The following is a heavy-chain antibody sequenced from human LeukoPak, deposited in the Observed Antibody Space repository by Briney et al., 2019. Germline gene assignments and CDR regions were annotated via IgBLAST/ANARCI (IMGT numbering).Heavy chain of an antibody. CDR3: ARFLKNPVNRRGPANYYMDV. Sequence: ASVKVSCKAAGYTFSTYDISWVRQATGQGLEWMGWMNPKSGNTLYAQKFQGRVTMTGNTSISTAYMELSSVRSEDTAVYYCARFLKNPVNRRGPANYYMDVWGKGTTVTISS. J-gene: IGHJ6*03. V-gene: IGHV1-8*01. D-gene: IGHD2/OR15-2a*01. CDR1: GYTFSTYD. CDR2: MNPKSGNT.